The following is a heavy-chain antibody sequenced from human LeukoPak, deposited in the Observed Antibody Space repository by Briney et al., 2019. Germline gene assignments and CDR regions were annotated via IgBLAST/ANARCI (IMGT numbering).Heavy chain of an antibody. D-gene: IGHD1-14*01. CDR1: GFTVITND. CDR2: LYSDGNT. CDR3: ARGVEPLAANTLAY. V-gene: IGHV3-53*01. J-gene: IGHJ4*02. Sequence: GGSLRLSCAASGFTVITNDMTWVRQAPGKGLEWVSVLYSDGNTKYADSVPGRFTISRDNSKNTLYLEMSSLSPDDTAVYYCARGVEPLAANTLAYWGQGTLVTVSS.